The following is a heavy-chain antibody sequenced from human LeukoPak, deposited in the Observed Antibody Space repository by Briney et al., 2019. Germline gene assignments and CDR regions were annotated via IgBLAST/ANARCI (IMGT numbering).Heavy chain of an antibody. CDR2: ISSDGRNT. V-gene: IGHV3-23*01. J-gene: IGHJ4*02. D-gene: IGHD3-16*01. CDR3: ATDVGGAMFDY. Sequence: GGPLRLSCEASGFSFKNYGMTWVRRAPGPGLEGVSTISSDGRNTHYADSVRGRFTISRDNSKNTLYLQLNGLSADDTGLYYCATDVGGAMFDYWGQGTLVTVSS. CDR1: GFSFKNYG.